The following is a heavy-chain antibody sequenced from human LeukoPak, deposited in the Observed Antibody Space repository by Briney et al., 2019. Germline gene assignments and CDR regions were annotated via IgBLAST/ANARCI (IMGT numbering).Heavy chain of an antibody. CDR2: INPSGGST. J-gene: IGHJ4*02. CDR3: ARAKVDYYGSGTLYRPYYFDY. D-gene: IGHD3-10*01. Sequence: ASVKVSCKASGYTFTSYYMHWVRQAPGQGLEWMGIINPSGGSTNYAQKFQGRVTITADESTSTAYMELSSLRSEDTAVYYCARAKVDYYGSGTLYRPYYFDYWGQGTLVTVSS. V-gene: IGHV1-46*01. CDR1: GYTFTSYY.